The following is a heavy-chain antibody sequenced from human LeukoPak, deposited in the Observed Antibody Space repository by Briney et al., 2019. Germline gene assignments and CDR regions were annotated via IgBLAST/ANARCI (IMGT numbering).Heavy chain of an antibody. CDR2: IRYDGSNK. Sequence: PGGSLRLSCAASGFTFSSYGMHWVRQAPGKGLEWVAFIRYDGSNKYYADSVKGRFTISRDNSKNTLYLQMNSLRAEDTAVYYCARGSRYAATPLGTDYWGQGTLVTVSS. CDR3: ARGSRYAATPLGTDY. J-gene: IGHJ4*01. V-gene: IGHV3-30*02. CDR1: GFTFSSYG. D-gene: IGHD2-15*01.